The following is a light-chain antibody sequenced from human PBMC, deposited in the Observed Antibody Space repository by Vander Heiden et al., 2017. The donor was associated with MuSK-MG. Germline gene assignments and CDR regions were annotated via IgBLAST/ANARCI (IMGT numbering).Light chain of an antibody. Sequence: DIQMTQSPPSLSASVGDRVTITCRASQSISNYLAWYQQKPGKVPKLLVYFASNLQSGVPSRVSGSGSGTDFTLNISSLQPEDAATCYCQKYNSAPRTFGQGTKVEIK. J-gene: IGKJ1*01. CDR2: FAS. V-gene: IGKV1-27*01. CDR1: QSISNY. CDR3: QKYNSAPRT.